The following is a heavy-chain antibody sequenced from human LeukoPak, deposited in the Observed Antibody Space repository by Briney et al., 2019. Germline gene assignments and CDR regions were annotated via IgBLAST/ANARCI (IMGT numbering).Heavy chain of an antibody. CDR1: GFTFSNAW. J-gene: IGHJ4*02. Sequence: PGGSLRLSCAASGFTFSNAWMSWVRQAPGKGLEWVGRIKSKTDGGTTDYAAPVKGRFTISRDDSKNKLYLQMNSLKTEDTAVYYCTTDYSNYAFDYWGQGTLVTVSS. CDR2: IKSKTDGGTT. V-gene: IGHV3-15*01. CDR3: TTDYSNYAFDY. D-gene: IGHD4-11*01.